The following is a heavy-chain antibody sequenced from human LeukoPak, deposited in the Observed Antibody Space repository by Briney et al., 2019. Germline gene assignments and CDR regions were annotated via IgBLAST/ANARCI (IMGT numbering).Heavy chain of an antibody. Sequence: PGGSLRLSCAASGFTFSTYAMYWVRQAPGKGLEWVALISYDGSNKYYADSVKGRFALSRDNSKNTLYLRMSSLRAEDTAVYYCARVAKATHSYAYGDDAFDIWGQGTMVTVSS. J-gene: IGHJ3*02. CDR2: ISYDGSNK. CDR1: GFTFSTYA. CDR3: ARVAKATHSYAYGDDAFDI. V-gene: IGHV3-30*09. D-gene: IGHD5-18*01.